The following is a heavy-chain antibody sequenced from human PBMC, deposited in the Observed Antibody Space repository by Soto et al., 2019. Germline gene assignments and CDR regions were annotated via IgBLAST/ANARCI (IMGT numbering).Heavy chain of an antibody. J-gene: IGHJ6*02. D-gene: IGHD3-9*01. Sequence: EVQLLESGGGLVQPGGSLRLSCAASGFTFSSYAMSWVRQAPGKGLEWVSAISGSGGSTYYADSVKGRFTISRDNTKKTLYLQMNSLRAEDTAVYYCAKNVWGITIFGGMDVWGQGTTVTVSS. CDR1: GFTFSSYA. V-gene: IGHV3-23*01. CDR2: ISGSGGST. CDR3: AKNVWGITIFGGMDV.